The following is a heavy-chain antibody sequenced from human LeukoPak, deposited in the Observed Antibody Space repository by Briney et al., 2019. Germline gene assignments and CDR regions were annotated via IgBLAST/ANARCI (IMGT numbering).Heavy chain of an antibody. D-gene: IGHD3-10*01. CDR3: ASGSGSPLDY. CDR2: IIPILGIA. CDR1: GGTFSSYA. Sequence: SVKVSCKASGGTFSSYAISWVRQAPGQGLEWMGRIIPILGIANYAQKFQGRVTITADKSTSTVYMELSSLRSEDTAVYYCASGSGSPLDYWGQGTLVTVSS. V-gene: IGHV1-69*04. J-gene: IGHJ4*02.